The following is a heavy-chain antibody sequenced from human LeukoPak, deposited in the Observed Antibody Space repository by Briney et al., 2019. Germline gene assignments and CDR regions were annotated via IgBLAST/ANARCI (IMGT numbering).Heavy chain of an antibody. V-gene: IGHV3-21*04. D-gene: IGHD4-23*01. J-gene: IGHJ4*02. CDR3: ARRGDGGRSFDY. Sequence: GGSLRLSCAAPGFTFSSYSMNWVRQAPGKGLEWVSSISSSSSYIYYADSVKGRFTISRDNSKNTLYLQMNSLRAEDTAVYYCARRGDGGRSFDYWGQGTLVTVSS. CDR2: ISSSSSYI. CDR1: GFTFSSYS.